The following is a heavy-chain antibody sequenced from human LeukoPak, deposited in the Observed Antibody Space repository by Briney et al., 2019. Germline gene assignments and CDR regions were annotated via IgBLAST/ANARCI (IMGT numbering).Heavy chain of an antibody. V-gene: IGHV3-23*01. J-gene: IGHJ2*01. Sequence: GGSLRLSCAASGFTFSNYDMSWVRQAPGSGLEWVSGITGSGGSTYYADSVKGRFTVSRDNSKTTLYLQMNSLRAEDTAVYYCAKGNWGERLDWYFDLWGRGTLVTVSS. CDR1: GFTFSNYD. CDR3: AKGNWGERLDWYFDL. D-gene: IGHD1-26*01. CDR2: ITGSGGST.